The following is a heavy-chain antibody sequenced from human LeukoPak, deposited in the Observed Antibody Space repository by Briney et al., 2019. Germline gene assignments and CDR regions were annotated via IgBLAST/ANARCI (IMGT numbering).Heavy chain of an antibody. V-gene: IGHV1-18*01. Sequence: GASVNVSCKASGYTFTSYGISWVRQAPGQGLEWLGWISVYNVNTNYAQKLQGRVTMTTDTSTSTVYMELRSLRSDDTAVYYCARDYSGYDGFDYWGQGTLVTVSS. D-gene: IGHD5-12*01. CDR2: ISVYNVNT. J-gene: IGHJ4*02. CDR3: ARDYSGYDGFDY. CDR1: GYTFTSYG.